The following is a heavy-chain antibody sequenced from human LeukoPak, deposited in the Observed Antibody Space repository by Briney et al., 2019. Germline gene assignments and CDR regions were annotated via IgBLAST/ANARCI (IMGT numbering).Heavy chain of an antibody. J-gene: IGHJ4*02. CDR1: GYTFTGYY. D-gene: IGHD2-2*01. CDR3: ATLDQLLWVGFDY. V-gene: IGHV1-2*02. CDR2: INPNSGGT. Sequence: GASVKVSCKASGYTFTGYYMHWVRQAPGQGLEWMGWINPNSGGTNYAQKFQGRVTMTRDTSISTAYMELSSLRSEDTAVYYCATLDQLLWVGFDYWGQGTLVTVSS.